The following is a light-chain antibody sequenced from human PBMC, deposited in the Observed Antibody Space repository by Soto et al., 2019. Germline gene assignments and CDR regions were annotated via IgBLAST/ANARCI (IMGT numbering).Light chain of an antibody. CDR1: QSVSGY. V-gene: IGKV3-11*01. J-gene: IGKJ3*01. CDR2: DGS. Sequence: VLTQSPATLSLSPGERATLSCRASQSVSGYLAWYQQKPGQAPRLLIYDGSHRAAGIPSRFSGSGSGTDFTLTISGLEPEDFAVYYCQQRSNWLISFGPGTKVDIK. CDR3: QQRSNWLIS.